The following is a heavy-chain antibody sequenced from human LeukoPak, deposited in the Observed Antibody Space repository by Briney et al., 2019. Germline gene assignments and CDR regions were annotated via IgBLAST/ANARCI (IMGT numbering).Heavy chain of an antibody. CDR2: IYDSGST. Sequence: SQTLSLTCTVSGGSISSGGYYWSWIRQHPGKGLEWIGYIYDSGSTYYKPSLRSRVTISGDTSKNQFSLKLSSVSDADTAVYYCARYGFGWYFDLWGRGTLVTVSS. J-gene: IGHJ2*01. D-gene: IGHD3-10*01. V-gene: IGHV4-31*03. CDR1: GGSISSGGYY. CDR3: ARYGFGWYFDL.